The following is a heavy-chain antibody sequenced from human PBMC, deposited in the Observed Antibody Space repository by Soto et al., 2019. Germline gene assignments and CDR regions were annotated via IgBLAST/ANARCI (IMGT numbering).Heavy chain of an antibody. CDR1: GFSLSTSGVG. D-gene: IGHD2-15*01. V-gene: IGHV2-5*02. CDR2: IYWDDDK. Sequence: QITLKESGPTLVKPTQTLTLTCTFSGFSLSTSGVGVGWIRQPPGKALEWLALIYWDDDKRYSPSLKSRLTIPKDTAKNQVVLTMTNMDPVATAAYDCARRPSYCIDCNCDAGFDYWGQGTLVSVSA. J-gene: IGHJ4*02. CDR3: ARRPSYCIDCNCDAGFDY.